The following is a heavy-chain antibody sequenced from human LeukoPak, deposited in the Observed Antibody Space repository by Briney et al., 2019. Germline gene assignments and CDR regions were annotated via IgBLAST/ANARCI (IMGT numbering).Heavy chain of an antibody. Sequence: PGGSLRLSCAASGFTFSDYYMSWIRQAPGKGLEWVSYISDSGSTIYYADSVKGRFTLSRDNAKNSLYLQMNSLRAEDTALYYCAKGYSSSWEGYYFDYWGQGTLVTVSS. CDR1: GFTFSDYY. CDR3: AKGYSSSWEGYYFDY. D-gene: IGHD6-13*01. CDR2: ISDSGSTI. V-gene: IGHV3-11*01. J-gene: IGHJ4*02.